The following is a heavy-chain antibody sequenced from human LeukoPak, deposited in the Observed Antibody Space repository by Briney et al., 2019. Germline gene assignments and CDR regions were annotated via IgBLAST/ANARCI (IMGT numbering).Heavy chain of an antibody. J-gene: IGHJ3*02. D-gene: IGHD6-19*01. CDR2: ISSSGSTI. V-gene: IGHV3-48*03. Sequence: PGGSLRLSCAASGFTFSSYEMNWVRQAPGKGLEWVSYISSSGSTIYYADSVKGRFTISRDNAKNSLYLQMNSLRAEDTAVYYCARAPGQWLAPDAFDIWGQGTMVTVSS. CDR3: ARAPGQWLAPDAFDI. CDR1: GFTFSSYE.